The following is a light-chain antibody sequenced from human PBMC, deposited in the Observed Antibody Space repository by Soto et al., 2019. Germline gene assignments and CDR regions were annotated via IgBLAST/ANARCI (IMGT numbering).Light chain of an antibody. Sequence: EIVLTQSPGTLSLSPGERATLSCRVSQSVSSNLAWYQQKPGQAPRLLIYGASTRATGIPARFSGSGSGTEFTLTISSLQSEDFAVYYCQQYNNWPPTFSQGTKVDIK. CDR2: GAS. CDR1: QSVSSN. CDR3: QQYNNWPPT. J-gene: IGKJ1*01. V-gene: IGKV3-15*01.